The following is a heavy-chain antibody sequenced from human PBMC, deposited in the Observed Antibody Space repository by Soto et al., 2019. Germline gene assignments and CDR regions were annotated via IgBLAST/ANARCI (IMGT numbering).Heavy chain of an antibody. J-gene: IGHJ4*02. CDR2: IWYDGSNK. D-gene: IGHD6-13*01. CDR3: ARDSGIAAAVDY. CDR1: GFTFSSYG. V-gene: IGHV3-33*01. Sequence: QVQLVESGGGVVQPGRSLRLSCAASGFTFSSYGMHWVRQAPGKGLEWVAVIWYDGSNKYYADSVKGRFTISRDNSKNTLDLQMNSLRAEDTAVYYCARDSGIAAAVDYWGQGTLVTVSS.